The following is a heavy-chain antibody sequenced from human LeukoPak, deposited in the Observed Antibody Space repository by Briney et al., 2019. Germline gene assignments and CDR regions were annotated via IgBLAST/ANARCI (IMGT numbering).Heavy chain of an antibody. V-gene: IGHV4-61*02. Sequence: TSQTLSLTCTVSGGSISSGSYYWSWIRQPAGKGLEWIGRIYTSGSTKYNSSLKSRVTISVDTSKNQFFLKLSPVTAADTAVYYCARDSPYYDFWSGYYYFDYWGQGTLVTVSS. D-gene: IGHD3-3*01. CDR2: IYTSGST. J-gene: IGHJ4*02. CDR1: GGSISSGSYY. CDR3: ARDSPYYDFWSGYYYFDY.